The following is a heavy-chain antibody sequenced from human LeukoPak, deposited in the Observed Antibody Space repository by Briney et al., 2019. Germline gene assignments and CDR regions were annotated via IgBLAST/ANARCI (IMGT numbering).Heavy chain of an antibody. CDR3: ARVSYYYGSGSYRPTAVYYFDY. V-gene: IGHV3-21*01. D-gene: IGHD3-10*01. CDR2: ISSSSSYI. J-gene: IGHJ4*02. Sequence: VGSLRLSCAASGFTFSSYSMNWVRQAPGKGLEWVSSISSSSSYIYYADSVKGRFTISRDNAKNTLYLQMNSLRAEDTAVYYCARVSYYYGSGSYRPTAVYYFDYWGQGTLVTVSS. CDR1: GFTFSSYS.